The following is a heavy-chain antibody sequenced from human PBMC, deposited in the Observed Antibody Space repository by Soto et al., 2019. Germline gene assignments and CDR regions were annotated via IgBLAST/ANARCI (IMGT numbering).Heavy chain of an antibody. J-gene: IGHJ4*02. CDR2: INGSGGST. V-gene: IGHV3-23*01. CDR1: GFNFSSYV. Sequence: PGRSMRLSCAASGFNFSSYVMRWVSQATGKGLEWVSSINGSGGSTYYTDSVKGRFTISRDNSKNTLYLQMNSLRAEDTAVYFCARGYCSGDTCYHIDYWGQGTLVTVSS. D-gene: IGHD2-15*01. CDR3: ARGYCSGDTCYHIDY.